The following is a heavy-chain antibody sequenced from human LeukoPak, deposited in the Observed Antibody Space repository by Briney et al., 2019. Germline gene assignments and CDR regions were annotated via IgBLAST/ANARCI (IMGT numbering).Heavy chain of an antibody. Sequence: GRSLRLSCAASGFTFDDYAMHWVRQAPGKGLEWVSGISWNSGRIGYADSVKGRFTISRDNAKNSLYLQMNSLRAEDTALYYCAKAEASSWYFGFDYWGQGTLVTVSS. J-gene: IGHJ4*02. V-gene: IGHV3-9*01. CDR2: ISWNSGRI. CDR1: GFTFDDYA. CDR3: AKAEASSWYFGFDY. D-gene: IGHD6-13*01.